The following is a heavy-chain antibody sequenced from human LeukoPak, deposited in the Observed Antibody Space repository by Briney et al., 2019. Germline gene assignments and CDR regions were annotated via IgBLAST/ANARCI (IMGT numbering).Heavy chain of an antibody. D-gene: IGHD4-17*01. CDR1: GYSFTGYY. J-gene: IGHJ4*02. Sequence: RASVKVSCKASGYSFTGYYIHWVRQAPGQGLEWMGWINPNSGVTNYAQKFQGRVTMTRDTSISTAYMELSRLRSDDTAVSYSARASTVTPNFDYWGQGTLVTVSS. CDR3: ARASTVTPNFDY. CDR2: INPNSGVT. V-gene: IGHV1-2*02.